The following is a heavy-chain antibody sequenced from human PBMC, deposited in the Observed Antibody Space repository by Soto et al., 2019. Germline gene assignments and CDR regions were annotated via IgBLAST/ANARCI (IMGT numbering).Heavy chain of an antibody. CDR1: GGSFSGYD. CDR3: ARVWSGYGSGSYYYYMDV. Sequence: SETLSLTCAVYGGSFSGYDWSWIRQPPGKGLEWIGEINHSGSTNYNPSLKSRVTISVDTSKNQFSLKLSSVTAADTAVYYCARVWSGYGSGSYYYYMDVWGKGTTVTVSS. D-gene: IGHD3-10*01. V-gene: IGHV4-34*01. J-gene: IGHJ6*03. CDR2: INHSGST.